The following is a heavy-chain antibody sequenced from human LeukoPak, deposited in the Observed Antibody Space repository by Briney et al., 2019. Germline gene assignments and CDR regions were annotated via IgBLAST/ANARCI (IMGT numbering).Heavy chain of an antibody. Sequence: SETLSLTCTVSGGSISSSSYYWGWIRQPPGKGLEWIGSIYYSGSTYYNPSLKSRVTISVDTSKNQFSLKLSSVTAADTAVYYCARAPRRDGYNKLDYWGQGTLVTVSS. CDR2: IYYSGST. D-gene: IGHD5-24*01. CDR3: ARAPRRDGYNKLDY. J-gene: IGHJ4*02. V-gene: IGHV4-39*07. CDR1: GGSISSSSYY.